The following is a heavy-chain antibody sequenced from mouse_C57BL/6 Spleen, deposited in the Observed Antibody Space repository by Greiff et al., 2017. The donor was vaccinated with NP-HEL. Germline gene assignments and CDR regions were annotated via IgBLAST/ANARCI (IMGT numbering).Heavy chain of an antibody. CDR1: GYTFTDYT. CDR3: ARPHTEDYYAMDY. V-gene: IGHV1-78*01. Sequence: VQLQQSDAELVKPGASVKISCKVSGYTFTDYTIHWMKQRPEQGLEWIGYIYPRDGSTKYNEKFKGKATLTADKSSSTAYMQLNSLTSEDAAVYVCARPHTEDYYAMDYWGQGTSVTVSS. J-gene: IGHJ4*01. CDR2: IYPRDGST. D-gene: IGHD5-1-1*01.